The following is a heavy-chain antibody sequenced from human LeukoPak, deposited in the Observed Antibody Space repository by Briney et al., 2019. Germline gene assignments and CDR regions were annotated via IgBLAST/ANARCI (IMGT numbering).Heavy chain of an antibody. CDR2: IYHSGST. CDR1: GGSISSGGYS. D-gene: IGHD3-9*01. Sequence: SETLSLTCAVSGGSISSGGYSWSWIRQPPGKGLEWIGYIYHSGSTYYNPSLKSRVTISVDRSKNQFSLKLSSVTAADTAVYYCARALSNYDILTGIKAFDIWGQGTMVTVSS. CDR3: ARALSNYDILTGIKAFDI. J-gene: IGHJ3*02. V-gene: IGHV4-30-2*01.